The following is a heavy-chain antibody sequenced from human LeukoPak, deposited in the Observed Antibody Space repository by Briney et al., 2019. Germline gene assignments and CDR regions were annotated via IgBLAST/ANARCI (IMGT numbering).Heavy chain of an antibody. CDR2: ISYDGSNK. CDR1: GFTFSSYG. J-gene: IGHJ4*02. CDR3: AKGPGGYDRHTYFDY. D-gene: IGHD5-12*01. V-gene: IGHV3-30*18. Sequence: SGGSLRLSCAASGFTFSSYGMHWVRQAPGKGLEWVAVISYDGSNKYYADSVKGRFTISRDNSKNTLYLQMNSLRAEDTAVYYCAKGPGGYDRHTYFDYWGQGTLVTVSS.